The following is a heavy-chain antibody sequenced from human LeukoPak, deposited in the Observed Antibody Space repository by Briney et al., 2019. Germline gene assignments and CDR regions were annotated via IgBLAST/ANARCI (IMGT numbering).Heavy chain of an antibody. J-gene: IGHJ4*02. D-gene: IGHD1-26*01. CDR3: AVPQWELLN. Sequence: GSLRLSCAASGFNFRDAAMTWVRQAPGKGLEWVSAISAGGGSAGSGTTYYADSVKGRFTISRDNSKNTLYLQMNSLRADDTAVYFCAVPQWELLNWGQGTLVTVSS. CDR1: GFNFRDAA. CDR2: ISAGGGSAGSGTT. V-gene: IGHV3-23*01.